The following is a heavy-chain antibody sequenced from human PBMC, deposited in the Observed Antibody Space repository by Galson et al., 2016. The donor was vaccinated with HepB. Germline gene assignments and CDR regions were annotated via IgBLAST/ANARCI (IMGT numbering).Heavy chain of an antibody. Sequence: SETLSLTCAVSGTSFSAYSWSWVRQTPEKGLEWIGEINHNGDTKYNPSLKSRVTMSVDTSKSHFSLKVTSVTAADTAIYYCTRGAGTLLDWGQGNLATVSS. CDR1: GTSFSAYS. V-gene: IGHV4-34*01. CDR3: TRGAGTLLD. D-gene: IGHD3-10*01. CDR2: INHNGDT. J-gene: IGHJ4*02.